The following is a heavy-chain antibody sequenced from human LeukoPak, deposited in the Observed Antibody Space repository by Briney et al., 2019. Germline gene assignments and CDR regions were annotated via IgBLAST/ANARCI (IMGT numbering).Heavy chain of an antibody. J-gene: IGHJ4*02. CDR3: ARRYSSSSPMSDY. D-gene: IGHD6-6*01. CDR2: IYPGDSDT. V-gene: IGHV5-51*01. Sequence: PGESLEISCKGSGYSFTSYWIGWVRQMPGKGLEWMGIIYPGDSDTRYSPSFQGQVTFSADKSISTAYLQWSSLKASDTAMYYCARRYSSSSPMSDYWGQGTLVTVSS. CDR1: GYSFTSYW.